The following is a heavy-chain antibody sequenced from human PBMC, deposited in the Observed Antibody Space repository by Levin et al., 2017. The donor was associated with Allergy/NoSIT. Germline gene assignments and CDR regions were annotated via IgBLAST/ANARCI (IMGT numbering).Heavy chain of an antibody. J-gene: IGHJ2*01. CDR3: ARDRDSAMVGYFDL. CDR2: ISGSSSYI. D-gene: IGHD5-18*01. Sequence: GGSLRLSCAASGFTFSDYSMNWVRQAPGKGLEWVSSISGSSSYIYYADSVKGRFTISRDNAKNSLYLQMNSLRVEDTALYYCARDRDSAMVGYFDLWGRGTLVTVSS. V-gene: IGHV3-21*01. CDR1: GFTFSDYS.